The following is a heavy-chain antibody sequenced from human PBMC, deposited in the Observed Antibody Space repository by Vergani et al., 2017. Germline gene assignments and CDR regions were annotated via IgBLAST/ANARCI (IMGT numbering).Heavy chain of an antibody. CDR3: ARDGSGSGAYFDY. V-gene: IGHV4-4*02. J-gene: IGHJ4*02. D-gene: IGHD3-10*01. CDR2: IYHSGST. CDR1: GGSLSSSNW. Sequence: QVQLQESGPGLVKPSGTLSLTCAVSGGSLSSSNWWSWVRQPPGKGLGWIGEIYHSGSTNYNPSLKSRVTISVDKSKNPYSLKLSSVTAADTAVYYCARDGSGSGAYFDYWGQGTLVTVSS.